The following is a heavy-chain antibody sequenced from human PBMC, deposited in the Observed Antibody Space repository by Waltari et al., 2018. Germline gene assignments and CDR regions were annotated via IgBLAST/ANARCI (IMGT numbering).Heavy chain of an antibody. Sequence: EVQLVESGGGLVQPGGSLRVSCAASGFTFSSHWMTWVRQAPGKGLEGVANINGEGSEKYYVDSVKARFTISRDNAKNALYLQMDSLRAEDTAVYYCARADYGGTADFDYWGQGTLVTVSS. V-gene: IGHV3-7*04. J-gene: IGHJ4*02. CDR1: GFTFSSHW. CDR3: ARADYGGTADFDY. CDR2: INGEGSEK. D-gene: IGHD4-17*01.